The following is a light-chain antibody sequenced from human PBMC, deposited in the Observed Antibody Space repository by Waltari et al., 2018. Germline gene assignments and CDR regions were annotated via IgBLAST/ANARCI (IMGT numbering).Light chain of an antibody. CDR2: EVR. CDR3: SSYTTSRTWV. Sequence: QSALTQPASVSGSPGQSITISCTGTSSDVRPYNYVSWYQQKPGKAPQPIIYEVRDRPPGVPNRFSGSKSGYTAFLTISGLQAEDEADYYCSSYTTSRTWVFGGGTKLTVL. CDR1: SSDVRPYNY. V-gene: IGLV2-14*01. J-gene: IGLJ3*02.